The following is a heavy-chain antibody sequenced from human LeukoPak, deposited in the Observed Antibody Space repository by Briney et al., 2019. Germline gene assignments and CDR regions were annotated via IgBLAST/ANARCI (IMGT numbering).Heavy chain of an antibody. V-gene: IGHV3-30*14. Sequence: PGGSLRLSCAASGFTFSSYAMHWVRQAPGKGLEWVAVISYDGSNKYYADSVQGRFTISRDNSKNTLYLQMNSLTAEDTAVYYCARDFNSRQFDYWGQGALVTVSS. J-gene: IGHJ4*02. D-gene: IGHD6-13*01. CDR1: GFTFSSYA. CDR3: ARDFNSRQFDY. CDR2: ISYDGSNK.